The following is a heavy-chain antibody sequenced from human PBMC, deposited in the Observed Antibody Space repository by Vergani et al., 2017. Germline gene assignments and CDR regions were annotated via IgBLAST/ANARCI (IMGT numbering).Heavy chain of an antibody. CDR2: IYHSGST. V-gene: IGHV4-59*08. CDR1: GGSISSYY. J-gene: IGHJ5*02. CDR3: ARHSRRAAAGNRGWFDP. D-gene: IGHD6-13*01. Sequence: QVQLQESGPGLVKPSETLSLTCTVSGGSISSYYWSWIRQPPGKGLEWIGEIYHSGSTNYNPSLKSRVTISVDKSKNQFSLKLSSVTAADTAVDYCARHSRRAAAGNRGWFDPWGQGTLVTVSS.